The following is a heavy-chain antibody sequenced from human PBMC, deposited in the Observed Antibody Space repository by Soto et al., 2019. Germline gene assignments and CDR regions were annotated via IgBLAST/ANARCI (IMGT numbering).Heavy chain of an antibody. Sequence: SQVLSLPGAISGYRVCSKSAACSWIWQSPARGLEWLGRTYYRSKWYSYYAPSVKSRITIKPDTSKNQFSLQLNSVTPEDTAVSICAKPAPCGTPTCYRVWFPPLGPGTLETIS. J-gene: IGHJ5*02. CDR3: AKPAPCGTPTCYRVWFPP. CDR1: GYRVCSKSAA. CDR2: TYYRSKWYS. D-gene: IGHD2-2*02. V-gene: IGHV6-1*01.